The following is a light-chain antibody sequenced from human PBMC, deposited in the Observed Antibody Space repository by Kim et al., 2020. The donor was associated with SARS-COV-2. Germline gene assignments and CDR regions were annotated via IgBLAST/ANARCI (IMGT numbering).Light chain of an antibody. Sequence: SVLTQPPSVSGAPGQRVTISCTGSSSNIGAGYDVHWYQQLPGTAPKLLIYGNSNRPSGAPDRFSGSKSGTSASLAITGLQAEDEADYYCQSYDSSLSVVFGGGTQLTVL. V-gene: IGLV1-40*01. CDR3: QSYDSSLSVV. J-gene: IGLJ2*01. CDR2: GNS. CDR1: SSNIGAGYD.